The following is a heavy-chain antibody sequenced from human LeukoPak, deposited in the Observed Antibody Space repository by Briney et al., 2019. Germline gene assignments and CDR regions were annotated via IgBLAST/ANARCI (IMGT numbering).Heavy chain of an antibody. CDR1: GGSITSAGYS. CDR2: IYSSGST. J-gene: IGHJ4*02. Sequence: SETLSLTCTVSGGSITSAGYSWGWIRQPAGKGLEWIGRIYSSGSTNSNPSLKSRVTISVDTSKNQFSLKLSSVTAADTAVYYCARGYCTSTSCSESRYYFDSWGQGTLVTVSS. V-gene: IGHV4-61*02. CDR3: ARGYCTSTSCSESRYYFDS. D-gene: IGHD2-2*01.